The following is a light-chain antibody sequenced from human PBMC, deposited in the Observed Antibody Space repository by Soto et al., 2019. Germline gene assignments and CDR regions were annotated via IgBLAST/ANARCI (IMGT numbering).Light chain of an antibody. J-gene: IGLJ3*02. CDR2: GDS. Sequence: QPVLTQPPSVSGAPGQTVTLSCSGSSSNIGAPYDVHWYQQTPGAAPKLLIFGDSNRPSGVPDRFSGSKSGTSASLAITGLQADDEADYYCQSSDNGLRAWVFGGGTKLTVL. CDR1: SSNIGAPYD. CDR3: QSSDNGLRAWV. V-gene: IGLV1-40*01.